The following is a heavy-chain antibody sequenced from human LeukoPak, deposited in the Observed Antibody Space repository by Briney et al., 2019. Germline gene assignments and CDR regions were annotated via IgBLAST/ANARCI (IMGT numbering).Heavy chain of an antibody. V-gene: IGHV4-59*01. CDR1: GGSISSYY. CDR3: ARVMGVGATKGY. Sequence: SETLSLTCTVSGGSISSYYWSWIRQPPGKGLEWIGYIYYSGSTNYNPSLKSRVTISVDRSKNQLSLKLSSVTAADTAVYYCARVMGVGATKGYWGQGTLVTVSS. J-gene: IGHJ4*02. CDR2: IYYSGST. D-gene: IGHD1-26*01.